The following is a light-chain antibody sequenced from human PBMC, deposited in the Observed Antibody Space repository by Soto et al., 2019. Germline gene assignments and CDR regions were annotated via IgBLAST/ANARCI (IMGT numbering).Light chain of an antibody. CDR1: QDISNY. CDR2: DAS. Sequence: DSQMTHSRSSLSASVGPRVTITCQASQDISNYLNWYQQTLGKAPKILIYDASNLETGVPSRFSGGGSGTDFTFTISSLKPEDIATYYCQQYSHLITFGQGTRLETK. CDR3: QQYSHLIT. V-gene: IGKV1-33*01. J-gene: IGKJ5*01.